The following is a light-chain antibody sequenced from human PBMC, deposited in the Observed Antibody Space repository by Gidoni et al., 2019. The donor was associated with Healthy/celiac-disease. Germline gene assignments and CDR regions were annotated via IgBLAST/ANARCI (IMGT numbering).Light chain of an antibody. CDR1: QGISSY. J-gene: IGKJ4*01. V-gene: IGKV1-9*01. Sequence: DIQLTQSPSFLSASVGDRVTITCRSSQGISSYLAWYQQKPGKAPNLLIYAASTLQSGVPSTFSGSGSGTEFTLTISSLQPEDFATYYCQQLNSYPLTFXGXTKVEIK. CDR3: QQLNSYPLT. CDR2: AAS.